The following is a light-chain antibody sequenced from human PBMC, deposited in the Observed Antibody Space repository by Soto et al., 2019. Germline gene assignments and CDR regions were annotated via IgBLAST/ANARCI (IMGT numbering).Light chain of an antibody. Sequence: QSVLPQPASVSGSPGQSITISCTGTSSDVGGYDFVSWYQHHPGKAPRLIIYQVSNRPSGVSNRFSGSKSGNTASLTISGLQPEDEADYYCSSYISMIVRVFGGGTKVTVL. V-gene: IGLV2-14*01. CDR1: SSDVGGYDF. J-gene: IGLJ3*02. CDR3: SSYISMIVRV. CDR2: QVS.